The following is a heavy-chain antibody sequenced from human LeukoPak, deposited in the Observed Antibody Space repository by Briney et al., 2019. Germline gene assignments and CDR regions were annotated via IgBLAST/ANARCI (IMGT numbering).Heavy chain of an antibody. J-gene: IGHJ4*02. CDR3: ARERGPGYSSGLEFDY. CDR2: INPNSGGT. D-gene: IGHD6-19*01. CDR1: GYTFTGYY. Sequence: ASVKVSCKASGYTFTGYYMHWVRQAPGQGLEWMGWINPNSGGTNYAQKFQGRVTMTRDTSISTAYMELSRLRSDDTAVYYCARERGPGYSSGLEFDYWGQGTLVTVSS. V-gene: IGHV1-2*02.